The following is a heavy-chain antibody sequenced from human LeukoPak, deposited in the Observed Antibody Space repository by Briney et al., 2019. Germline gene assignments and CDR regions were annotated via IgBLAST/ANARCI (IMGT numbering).Heavy chain of an antibody. Sequence: SETLSLTCTVSGGSIFTYYWSWIRQPAGKGLEWIGRFYASGSTNYNPSLKSRVTVSVDTSKNQFSLKLSSVTAADTAVYYCARTSGSYFDYWGQGTLVTVSS. J-gene: IGHJ4*02. CDR1: GGSIFTYY. CDR3: ARTSGSYFDY. CDR2: FYASGST. D-gene: IGHD1-26*01. V-gene: IGHV4-4*07.